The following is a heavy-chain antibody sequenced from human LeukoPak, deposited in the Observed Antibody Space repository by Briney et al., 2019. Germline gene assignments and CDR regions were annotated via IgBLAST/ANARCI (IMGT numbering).Heavy chain of an antibody. D-gene: IGHD7-27*01. J-gene: IGHJ5*02. Sequence: GRSLRLSCEASGFTSSRSAMFWVRQAPGKGLEWVTLISYDGSAKFYADSVKGRFSISRDNSRDTLYLQMNSLRPEDSAVYYCAKDLTGEAGSWGQGTLVIVSS. V-gene: IGHV3-30*04. CDR1: GFTSSRSA. CDR2: ISYDGSAK. CDR3: AKDLTGEAGS.